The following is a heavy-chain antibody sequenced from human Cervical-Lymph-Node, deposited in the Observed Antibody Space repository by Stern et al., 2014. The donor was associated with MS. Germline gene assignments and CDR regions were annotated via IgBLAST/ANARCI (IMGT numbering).Heavy chain of an antibody. CDR3: ARRDDYGDYNWFDP. V-gene: IGHV5-51*03. Sequence: DVQLVQSGAEVKKPGESLKISCEVSGYTFTNYWIGWVRQMPGRGLEWMGIIYPGDSDTRYSPSFEGQVTISADKSINTAYLQWSSLKTTDTATYYCARRDDYGDYNWFDPWGQGTLVTVSS. J-gene: IGHJ5*02. CDR2: IYPGDSDT. CDR1: GYTFTNYW. D-gene: IGHD4-17*01.